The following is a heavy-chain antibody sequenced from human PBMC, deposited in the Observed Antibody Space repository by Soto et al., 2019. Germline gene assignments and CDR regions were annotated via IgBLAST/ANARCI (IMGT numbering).Heavy chain of an antibody. CDR2: ISYDGSNK. D-gene: IGHD5-18*01. Sequence: QVQLVESGGGVVQPGRSLRLSCAASGFTFSSYAMHWVRQAPGKGLEWVAVISYDGSNKYYADSVKGRFTISRDNSKNTLVWEMNSLRAEDTAGYYCAGSGRLQLWLRVFYWRQASLVTVSS. V-gene: IGHV3-30-3*01. CDR1: GFTFSSYA. J-gene: IGHJ4*02. CDR3: AGSGRLQLWLRVFY.